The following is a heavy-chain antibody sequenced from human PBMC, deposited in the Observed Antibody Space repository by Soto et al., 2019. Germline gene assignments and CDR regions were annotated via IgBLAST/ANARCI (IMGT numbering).Heavy chain of an antibody. Sequence: QVQLVQSGAEVKKPGASVKVSCEAYGYTFRNYGITWVRQAPGQGLEWMGWVSAYNRNTNYAQKFQERVTMTTATSTSTAYMERRSLRSDETAIYFGARERQWEALPYWGQGTLVTVSS. CDR2: VSAYNRNT. V-gene: IGHV1-18*01. D-gene: IGHD1-26*01. CDR3: ARERQWEALPY. J-gene: IGHJ4*02. CDR1: GYTFRNYG.